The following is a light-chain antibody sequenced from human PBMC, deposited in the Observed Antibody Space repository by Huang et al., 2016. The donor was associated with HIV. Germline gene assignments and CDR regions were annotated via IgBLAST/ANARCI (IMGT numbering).Light chain of an antibody. V-gene: IGKV3-15*01. J-gene: IGKJ2*01. CDR3: QQYNKWPPEYT. Sequence: VMMSQSPATLAASPGERVTLSCGSSQSVNTNLAWYQQKPGQPPRLLSDAASTRATGVPASFAGSGSGTECTLTIDSLQSDDFAVYYCQQYNKWPPEYTFGQGTRLEIK. CDR2: AAS. CDR1: QSVNTN.